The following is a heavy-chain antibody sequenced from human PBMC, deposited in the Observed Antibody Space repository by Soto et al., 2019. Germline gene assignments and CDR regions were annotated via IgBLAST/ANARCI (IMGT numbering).Heavy chain of an antibody. V-gene: IGHV4-59*01. CDR3: ARGTSGRTSDCGSTSCPTYYYYYMDV. CDR1: GGSISSNY. CDR2: IYYSGST. D-gene: IGHD2-2*01. Sequence: QVQLQESGPGLVKPSETLSLTCTVSGGSISSNYWSWLRQPPGKGLEWIGYIYYSGSTNYIPSLKSRVTRSVDTSKNPFSLKLSSVTAADTAVYYCARGTSGRTSDCGSTSCPTYYYYYMDVWGKGPTVTVSS. J-gene: IGHJ6*03.